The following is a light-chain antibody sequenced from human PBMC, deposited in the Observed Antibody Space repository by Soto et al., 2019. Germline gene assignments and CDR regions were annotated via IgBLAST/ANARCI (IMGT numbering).Light chain of an antibody. CDR1: QDINSY. Sequence: DIQMTQSPSSLSASVGDRVTITCQASQDINSYLSWYQQRPGKAPKLLIYDAFTLETGVPSRFSGSGSGTDFIFTISSLQPEDFATYYCQQYDTFPVTFGQGTRLE. J-gene: IGKJ5*01. CDR2: DAF. CDR3: QQYDTFPVT. V-gene: IGKV1-33*01.